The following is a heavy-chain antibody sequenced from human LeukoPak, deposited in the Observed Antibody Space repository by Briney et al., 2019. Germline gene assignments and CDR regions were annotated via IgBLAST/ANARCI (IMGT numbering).Heavy chain of an antibody. V-gene: IGHV4-59*01. D-gene: IGHD1-26*01. CDR1: GGSISSYY. CDR3: ARMGATILSYFDY. Sequence: SETLSLTYTVSGGSISSYYWSWIRQPPGKGLEWIGYIYYSGSTNYNPSLKSRVTISVDTSRNQFSLKLSSVTAADTAVYYCARMGATILSYFDYWGQGTLVTVSS. CDR2: IYYSGST. J-gene: IGHJ4*02.